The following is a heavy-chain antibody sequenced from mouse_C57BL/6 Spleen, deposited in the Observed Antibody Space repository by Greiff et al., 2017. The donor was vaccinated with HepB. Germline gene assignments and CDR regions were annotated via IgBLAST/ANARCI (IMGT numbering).Heavy chain of an antibody. CDR3: ARDYDKGFDY. D-gene: IGHD2-4*01. Sequence: VQLQQSGAELARPGASVKLSCKASGYTFTSYGISWVKQRTGQGLEWIGEIYPRSGNTYYNEKFKGKATLTADKSSSTAYMELPSLTSDDSAVYFCARDYDKGFDYWGQGTTLTVSS. CDR1: GYTFTSYG. J-gene: IGHJ2*01. V-gene: IGHV1-81*01. CDR2: IYPRSGNT.